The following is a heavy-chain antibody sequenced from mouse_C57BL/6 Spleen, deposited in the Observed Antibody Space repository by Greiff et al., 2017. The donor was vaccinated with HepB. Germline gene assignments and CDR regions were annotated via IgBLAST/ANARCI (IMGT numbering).Heavy chain of an antibody. Sequence: EVQRVESGGGLVKPGGSLKLSCAASGFTFSDYGMHWVRQAPEKGLEWVAYISSGSSTIYYADTVKGRFTISRDNANNTLFLQMTGLRSEDTAMYYGARKRGSREFAYWGQGTLVTVSA. CDR2: ISSGSSTI. CDR1: GFTFSDYG. V-gene: IGHV5-17*01. J-gene: IGHJ3*01. CDR3: ARKRGSREFAY.